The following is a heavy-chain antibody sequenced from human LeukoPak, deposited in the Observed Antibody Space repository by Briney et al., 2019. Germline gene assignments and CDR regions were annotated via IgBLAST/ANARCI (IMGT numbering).Heavy chain of an antibody. J-gene: IGHJ5*02. V-gene: IGHV4-30-4*07. CDR2: IYYSEST. D-gene: IGHD2-2*02. CDR3: ARYSCSSTSCYNHP. Sequence: PSETLSLTCAVSGGSISSGGYSWSWIRQPPGKGLEWIGYIYYSESTQYNPSLKSRVTISLDTSKNQFSLKLSTVTAADTAVYYCARYSCSSTSCYNHPWGQGTLVTVSS. CDR1: GGSISSGGYS.